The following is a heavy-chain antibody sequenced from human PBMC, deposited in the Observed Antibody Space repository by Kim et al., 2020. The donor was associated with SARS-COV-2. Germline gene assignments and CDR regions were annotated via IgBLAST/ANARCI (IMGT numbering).Heavy chain of an antibody. J-gene: IGHJ4*02. CDR2: IYYSGST. CDR1: GGSISSGGYY. CDR3: ARERGWDFDY. V-gene: IGHV4-31*03. Sequence: SETLSLTCTVSGGSISSGGYYWSWIRQHPGKGLEWIGYIYYSGSTYYNPSLKSRVTISVDTSKNQFSLKLSSVTAADTAVYYCARERGWDFDYWGQGTLVTVSS. D-gene: IGHD6-19*01.